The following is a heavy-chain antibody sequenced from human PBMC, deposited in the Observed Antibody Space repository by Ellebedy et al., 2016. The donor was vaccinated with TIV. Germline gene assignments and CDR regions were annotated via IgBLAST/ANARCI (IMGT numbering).Heavy chain of an antibody. J-gene: IGHJ4*02. V-gene: IGHV3-21*01. CDR1: GFTFSTYS. D-gene: IGHD2-15*01. Sequence: PGGSLRLSCAASGFTFSTYSLNWVRQAPGKGLEWVSSISTITNYADSVRGRFTISRENAKNSLYLQMNSLRAEDTAVYYCSRGGGCGGGTCYYPDFWGQGTLVTVSS. CDR2: ISTIT. CDR3: SRGGGCGGGTCYYPDF.